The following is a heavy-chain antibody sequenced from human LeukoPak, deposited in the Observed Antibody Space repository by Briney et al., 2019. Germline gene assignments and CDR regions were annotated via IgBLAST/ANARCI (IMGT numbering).Heavy chain of an antibody. CDR3: ATRPPSETYYAVFDY. V-gene: IGHV3-23*01. J-gene: IGHJ4*02. D-gene: IGHD1-26*01. Sequence: GGSLRLSCAASGLTFSGQAMTWVRQPPGKGLEWVSGISSSGGSTYYADSVKGRFTISRDNSKNTVFLQMNGLRADDTAVYYCATRPPSETYYAVFDYWGQGTLVAVPS. CDR2: ISSSGGST. CDR1: GLTFSGQA.